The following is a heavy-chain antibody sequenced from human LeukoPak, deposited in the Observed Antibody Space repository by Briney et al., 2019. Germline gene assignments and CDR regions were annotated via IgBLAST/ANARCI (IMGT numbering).Heavy chain of an antibody. CDR1: GYTFTNYD. V-gene: IGHV1-8*01. Sequence: ASVKVSCKASGYTFTNYDFNWVRQASGQGLEWMGWMDPNSGYTGYAQKFQDRVTMTRNTSINTAYMELSSLRSEDTAVYYCARGIPRYCRSPGRAAADICAVHWGQGTLVTVSS. D-gene: IGHD6-13*01. CDR3: ARGIPRYCRSPGRAAADICAVH. J-gene: IGHJ4*02. CDR2: MDPNSGYT.